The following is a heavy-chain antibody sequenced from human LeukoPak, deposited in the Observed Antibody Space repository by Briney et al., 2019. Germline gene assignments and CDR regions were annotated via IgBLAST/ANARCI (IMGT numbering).Heavy chain of an antibody. D-gene: IGHD3-22*01. CDR3: ARGRRSFYYDSSGYPFDY. CDR1: GFTFSTFN. J-gene: IGHJ4*02. CDR2: ISSSSSYI. V-gene: IGHV3-21*01. Sequence: PGGSLRLSCAASGFTFSTFNMNWVRQAPGKGLEWVSSISSSSSYIYYADSVKGRFTISRDNAKNSLYLQMNSLRAEDTAVYYCARGRRSFYYDSSGYPFDYWGQGTLVTVSS.